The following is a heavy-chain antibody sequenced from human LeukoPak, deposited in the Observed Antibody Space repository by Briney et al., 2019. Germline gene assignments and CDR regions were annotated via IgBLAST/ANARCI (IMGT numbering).Heavy chain of an antibody. Sequence: SETLSLTCAVYGGSFSGYYWSWIRQPPGKGLEWIGEINHSGSTNYNPSLKSRVTISVDTSKNQFSLKLSSVTAADTAVYLCARVGEGIVVVPAAIKDWYFDLWGRGTLVTVSS. CDR3: ARVGEGIVVVPAAIKDWYFDL. V-gene: IGHV4-34*01. J-gene: IGHJ2*01. CDR2: INHSGST. D-gene: IGHD2-2*01. CDR1: GGSFSGYY.